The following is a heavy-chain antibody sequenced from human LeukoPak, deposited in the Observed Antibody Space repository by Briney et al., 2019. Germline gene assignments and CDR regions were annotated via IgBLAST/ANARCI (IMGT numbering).Heavy chain of an antibody. CDR1: GGTFSSYA. Sequence: SVKVSCKASGGTFSSYAISWVRQAPGQGLEWMGGIVPIFGTADYAQKFQGRVTITTDESTSTAYMELSSLRSEDTAVYYCASEVRYCSGGSCLFDPWGQGTLVTVSS. CDR3: ASEVRYCSGGSCLFDP. D-gene: IGHD2-15*01. CDR2: IVPIFGTA. J-gene: IGHJ5*02. V-gene: IGHV1-69*05.